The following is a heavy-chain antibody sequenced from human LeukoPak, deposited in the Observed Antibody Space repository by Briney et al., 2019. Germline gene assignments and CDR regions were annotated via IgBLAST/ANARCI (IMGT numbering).Heavy chain of an antibody. CDR1: GYTFNSYG. D-gene: IGHD4-23*01. J-gene: IGHJ6*02. Sequence: ASVKVSCKASGYTFNSYGISWVRQAPGQGLEWMGWISAYNGNTNYAQKLQGRVTMTTDTSTSTAYMELRSLRSDDTAVHYCARSGNSQYYYYGMDVWGQGTTVTVSS. V-gene: IGHV1-18*01. CDR3: ARSGNSQYYYYGMDV. CDR2: ISAYNGNT.